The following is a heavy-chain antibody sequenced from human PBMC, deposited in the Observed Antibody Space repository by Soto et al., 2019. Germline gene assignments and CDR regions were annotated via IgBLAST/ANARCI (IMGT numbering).Heavy chain of an antibody. V-gene: IGHV3-7*01. CDR1: GLTFSSYS. CDR3: ARDPNIVLVPAALRSYYYYYGMYV. Sequence: GGSLRLSCAASGLTFSSYSMNWVRQAPGKGLEWVANIKQDGSEKYYVDSVKGRFTISRDNAKNSLYLQMNSLRAEDTAVYYCARDPNIVLVPAALRSYYYYYGMYVWGQATTVTVSS. J-gene: IGHJ6*02. CDR2: IKQDGSEK. D-gene: IGHD2-2*01.